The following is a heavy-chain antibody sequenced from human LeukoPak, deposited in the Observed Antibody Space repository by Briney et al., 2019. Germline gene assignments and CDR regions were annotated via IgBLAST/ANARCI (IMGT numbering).Heavy chain of an antibody. V-gene: IGHV3-74*01. D-gene: IGHD5-24*01. CDR2: INSDASMT. CDR1: GLTFSNYW. CDR3: TRYYNSLDY. J-gene: IGHJ4*02. Sequence: PGVSLRLSCAASGLTFSNYWMHWVRQAPGKELVWVSRINSDASMTNYADSVNGRFTISRDNAKNTLYLQMNSLRADDTAMYYCTRYYNSLDYWGQGTLVTVSS.